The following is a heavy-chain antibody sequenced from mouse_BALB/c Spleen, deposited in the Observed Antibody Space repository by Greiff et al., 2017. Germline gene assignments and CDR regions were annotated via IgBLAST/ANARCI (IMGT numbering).Heavy chain of an antibody. D-gene: IGHD1-2*01. V-gene: IGHV1-9*01. Sequence: VVESGASVKISCKATGSTFSSYWIEWVKQRPGHGLEWIGEILPGSGITYYNEKFNGKATFTADTSSNTAYMQLSSLTSEDSAVYYCARGITTATFDVWGAGTTVTVSS. CDR3: ARGITTATFDV. J-gene: IGHJ1*01. CDR2: ILPGSGIT. CDR1: GSTFSSYW.